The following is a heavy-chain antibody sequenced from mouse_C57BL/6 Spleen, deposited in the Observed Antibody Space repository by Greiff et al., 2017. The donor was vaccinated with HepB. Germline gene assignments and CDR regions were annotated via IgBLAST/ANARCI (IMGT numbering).Heavy chain of an antibody. J-gene: IGHJ3*01. CDR3: ARDGSSPAWFAY. Sequence: EVQLQQSGAELVKPGASVKLSCTASGFNIKDYYMHWVKQRTEQGLEWIGRIDPEDGENKYAPKFQGKATIPADTSSNTAYLQLSSLTSEDTAVYYCARDGSSPAWFAYWGQGTLVTVSA. V-gene: IGHV14-2*01. CDR2: IDPEDGEN. CDR1: GFNIKDYY. D-gene: IGHD1-1*01.